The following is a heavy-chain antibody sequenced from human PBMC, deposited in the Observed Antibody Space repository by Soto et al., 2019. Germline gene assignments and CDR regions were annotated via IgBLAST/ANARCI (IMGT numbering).Heavy chain of an antibody. D-gene: IGHD3-22*01. Sequence: QVQLVQSGAEVKKPGAPVKVSCKASGYTFTGYYMHWVRQAPGQGLEWMGWINPNSGGTNYAQKFQGWVTMTRDTSISTAYMELSRLRSDDTAVYYCARSYDSSGWLFDYWGQGTLVTVSS. CDR2: INPNSGGT. CDR3: ARSYDSSGWLFDY. V-gene: IGHV1-2*04. CDR1: GYTFTGYY. J-gene: IGHJ4*02.